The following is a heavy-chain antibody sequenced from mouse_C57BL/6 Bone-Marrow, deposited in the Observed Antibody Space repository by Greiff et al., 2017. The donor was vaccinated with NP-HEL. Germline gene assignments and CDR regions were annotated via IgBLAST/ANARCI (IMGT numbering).Heavy chain of an antibody. CDR1: GYTFTSYG. CDR3: ARWVGYYWYFDV. D-gene: IGHD2-2*01. V-gene: IGHV1-81*01. J-gene: IGHJ1*03. CDR2: IYPRSGNT. Sequence: VQLKQSGAELARPGASVKLSCKASGYTFTSYGISWVKQRTGQGLEWIGEIYPRSGNTYYNEKFKGKATLTADKSSSTAYMELRSLTSEDSAVYFCARWVGYYWYFDVWGTGTTVTVSS.